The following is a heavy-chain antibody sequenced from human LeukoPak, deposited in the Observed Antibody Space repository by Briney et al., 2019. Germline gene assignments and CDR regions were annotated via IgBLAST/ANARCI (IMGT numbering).Heavy chain of an antibody. J-gene: IGHJ2*01. CDR2: IYYSGST. V-gene: IGHV4-31*03. Sequence: SETLSLTCTVSGGSINSGAYCWSWIRQHPGKGLEWIGYIYYSGSTYYNPSLKSRVTISVDTSKNQFSLKLSSVTAADTAVYYCARDAVSDMGMWYFDLWGRGTLVTVSS. CDR3: ARDAVSDMGMWYFDL. D-gene: IGHD2-15*01. CDR1: GGSINSGAYC.